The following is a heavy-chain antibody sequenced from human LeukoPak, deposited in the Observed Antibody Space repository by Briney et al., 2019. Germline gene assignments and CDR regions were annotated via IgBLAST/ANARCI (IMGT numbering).Heavy chain of an antibody. CDR3: ARGYSSGWYVNWFDP. CDR1: GGSISSYY. D-gene: IGHD6-19*01. V-gene: IGHV4-59*01. Sequence: SETLSLTCTVSGGSISSYYWSWIRQPPGKGLEWIGYIYYSGSTNYNPSLKSRVTISVDTAKNQFSLKLSCVTAADTAVYYCARGYSSGWYVNWFDPWGQGTLVTVSS. J-gene: IGHJ5*02. CDR2: IYYSGST.